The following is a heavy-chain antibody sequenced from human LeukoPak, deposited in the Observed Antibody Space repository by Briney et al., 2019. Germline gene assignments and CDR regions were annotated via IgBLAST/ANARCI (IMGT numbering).Heavy chain of an antibody. CDR3: ARGTLTSPGLDS. J-gene: IGHJ4*02. V-gene: IGHV3-7*04. CDR2: IKEDGREQ. Sequence: GGSLRLSCSASGFNFNAYWMTWVRQAPGQGLQWVANIKEDGREQYYMDPVKGRFTIYRDNAKNTLFLQMNILRADDTAVYYCARGTLTSPGLDSWGQGTLVAVSS. CDR1: GFNFNAYW.